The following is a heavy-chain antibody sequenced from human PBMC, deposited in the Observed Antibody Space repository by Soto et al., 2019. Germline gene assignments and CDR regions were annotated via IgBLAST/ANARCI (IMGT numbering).Heavy chain of an antibody. CDR1: GYTFTSYG. CDR2: ISAYNGNT. D-gene: IGHD4-17*01. CDR3: ATHDYGDYVGYFDP. Sequence: VKVSCKASGYTFTSYGISWVRQAPGQGLEWMGWISAYNGNTNYAQKLQGRVTMTTDTSTSTAYMELRSLRSDDTAVYYCATHDYGDYVGYFDPWGQGILVTVSS. J-gene: IGHJ5*02. V-gene: IGHV1-18*01.